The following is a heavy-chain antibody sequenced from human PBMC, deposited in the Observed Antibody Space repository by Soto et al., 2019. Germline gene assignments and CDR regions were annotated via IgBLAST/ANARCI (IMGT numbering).Heavy chain of an antibody. D-gene: IGHD3-22*01. J-gene: IGHJ4*02. Sequence: PGESLKISCKGSGYSFTSYWISWVRQMPGKGLEWMGRIDPSDSYTNYSPSFQGHVTISADKSISTAYLQWSSLKASDTAMYYCVREPYYYDSSGVDYWGQGTLVTVSS. CDR1: GYSFTSYW. CDR3: VREPYYYDSSGVDY. CDR2: IDPSDSYT. V-gene: IGHV5-10-1*01.